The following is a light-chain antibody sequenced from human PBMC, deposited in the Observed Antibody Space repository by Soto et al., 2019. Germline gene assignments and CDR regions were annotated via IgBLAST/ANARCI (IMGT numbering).Light chain of an antibody. J-gene: IGKJ5*01. Sequence: EVVMTQSPATLSVSPGEGATLSCRAIQSVSSSYLAWYQQKPGQAPRLLIYGASSRATGIPDRFSGSGSGTDFTLTISSLEPEDFAVYYCQQRSNWPPITFGQGTRLEIK. V-gene: IGKV3D-20*02. CDR3: QQRSNWPPIT. CDR2: GAS. CDR1: QSVSSSY.